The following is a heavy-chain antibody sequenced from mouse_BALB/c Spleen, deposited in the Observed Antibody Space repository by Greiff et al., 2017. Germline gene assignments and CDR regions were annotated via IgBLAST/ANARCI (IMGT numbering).Heavy chain of an antibody. CDR2: IDPSDSYT. D-gene: IGHD2-1*01. CDR3: ASTVYYFDY. CDR1: GYTFTSYW. Sequence: QVQLQQPGAELVKPGASVKMSCKASGYTFTSYWMHWVKQRPGQGLEWIGVIDPSDSYTSYNQKFKGKATLTVDTSSSTAYMQLSSLTSEDSAVYYCASTVYYFDYWGQGTTLTVSS. V-gene: IGHV1-59*01. J-gene: IGHJ2*01.